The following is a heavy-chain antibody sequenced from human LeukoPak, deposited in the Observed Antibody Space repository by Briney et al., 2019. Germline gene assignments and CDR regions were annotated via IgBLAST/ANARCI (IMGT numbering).Heavy chain of an antibody. Sequence: PGGSLRLSCAASGFTFSNYEMXXXRXAPGKXLEWVXXIKEDGSXKYYVXXXXGRFTISRDNAKNSLHLQMNSLRADDTAVYYCTRGRTSRYWGQGTLVTVSS. CDR1: GFTFSNYE. CDR3: TRGRTSRY. V-gene: IGHV3-7*01. CDR2: IKEDGSXK. J-gene: IGHJ4*02.